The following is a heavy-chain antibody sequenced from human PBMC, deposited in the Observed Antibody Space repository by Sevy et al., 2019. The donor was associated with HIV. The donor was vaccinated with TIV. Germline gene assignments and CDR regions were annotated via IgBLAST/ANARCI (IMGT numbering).Heavy chain of an antibody. CDR3: AREGCSRPHDY. J-gene: IGHJ4*02. V-gene: IGHV3-23*01. CDR2: ISFGCGKI. Sequence: GGSLRLSCAASGFAFYEYSMSWIRQAPGKGLEWVATISFGCGKINYAYSVKGRFTISRDNSKNSFYLQMDNLRVEDTALYYCAREGCSRPHDYWGQGTRVTVSS. CDR1: GFAFYEYS. D-gene: IGHD2-8*01.